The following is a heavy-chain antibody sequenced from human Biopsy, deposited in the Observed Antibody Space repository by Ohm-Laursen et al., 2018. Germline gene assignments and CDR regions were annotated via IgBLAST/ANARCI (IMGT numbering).Heavy chain of an antibody. CDR3: AKDLGQVTAAIGY. V-gene: IGHV3-9*01. CDR2: ISWNSGSI. Sequence: LSLTCAASGFKFDDYGMNWVRQVPGKGLEWVSRISWNSGSIGYVDSVKGRFTISRDNAKNSLYLQMNSLRAEDTALYYCAKDLGQVTAAIGYWGQGTLVTVSS. CDR1: GFKFDDYG. D-gene: IGHD2-21*02. J-gene: IGHJ4*02.